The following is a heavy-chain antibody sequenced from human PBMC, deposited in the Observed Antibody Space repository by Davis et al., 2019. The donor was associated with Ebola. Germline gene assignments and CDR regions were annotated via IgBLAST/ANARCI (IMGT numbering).Heavy chain of an antibody. D-gene: IGHD3-22*01. CDR2: INHSGST. CDR3: ARVSYYYDSSGYSRGAFDI. Sequence: MPGGSLRLSCAVYGGSFSGYYWSWIRQPPGKGLEWIGEINHSGSTNYNPSLKSRVTISVDTSKNQFSLKLSSVTAADTAVYYCARVSYYYDSSGYSRGAFDIWGQGTMVTVSS. V-gene: IGHV4-34*01. J-gene: IGHJ3*02. CDR1: GGSFSGYY.